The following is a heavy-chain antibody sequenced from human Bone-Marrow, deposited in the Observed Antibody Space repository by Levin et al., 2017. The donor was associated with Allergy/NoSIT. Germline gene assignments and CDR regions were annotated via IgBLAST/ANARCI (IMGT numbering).Heavy chain of an antibody. J-gene: IGHJ4*02. V-gene: IGHV4-39*01. CDR3: ARLDSGATGEGDN. CDR1: GGFIIGSSFS. CDR2: IHYSGTT. Sequence: PSETLSLTCTVSGGFIIGSSFSWGWIRQPPGTGLEWIGNIHYSGTTYSHPSLRSRVSILVDTSKNQFSLELRSGTAADTAVYHCARLDSGATGEGDNWGQGILVTVSS. D-gene: IGHD2-15*01.